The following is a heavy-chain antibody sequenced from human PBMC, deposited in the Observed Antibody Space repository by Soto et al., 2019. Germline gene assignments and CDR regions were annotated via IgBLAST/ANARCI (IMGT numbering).Heavy chain of an antibody. Sequence: SETLSLTCAVYGGSFSGYYWSWIRQPPGKGLEWIGEINHSGSTNYNPSLKSRVTISVDTSKNQFSLKLSSVTAADTAAYYCARSGGITIFGVVIVYFDYWGQGTLVTVSS. D-gene: IGHD3-3*01. CDR2: INHSGST. CDR1: GGSFSGYY. J-gene: IGHJ4*02. CDR3: ARSGGITIFGVVIVYFDY. V-gene: IGHV4-34*01.